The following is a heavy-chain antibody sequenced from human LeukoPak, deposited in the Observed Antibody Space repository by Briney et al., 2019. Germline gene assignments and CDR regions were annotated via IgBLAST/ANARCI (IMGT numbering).Heavy chain of an antibody. V-gene: IGHV4-34*01. Sequence: SETLSLTCAVYGGSFSRYYWSWIRQSPGKGLEWIAEIDHRGDTNYNPSVKSRVTISVDTSKNQFSLKVRSLSAADTAVYYCARGATTSETGYFDFWGQGTLVTVSS. J-gene: IGHJ4*03. CDR3: ARGATTSETGYFDF. CDR1: GGSFSRYY. D-gene: IGHD1-1*01. CDR2: IDHRGDT.